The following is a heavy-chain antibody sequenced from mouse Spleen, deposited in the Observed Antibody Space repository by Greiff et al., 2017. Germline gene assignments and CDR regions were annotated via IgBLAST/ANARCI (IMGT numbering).Heavy chain of an antibody. CDR1: GFAFSSYD. CDR2: ISSGGGST. V-gene: IGHV5-12-1*01. J-gene: IGHJ2*01. CDR3: ARHRKGYFDY. Sequence: EVKVVESGGGLVKPGGSLKLSCAASGFAFSSYDMSWVRQTPEKRLEWVAYISSGGGSTYYPDTVKGRFTISRDNAKNTLYLQMSSLKSEDTAMYYCARHRKGYFDYWGQGTTLTVSS.